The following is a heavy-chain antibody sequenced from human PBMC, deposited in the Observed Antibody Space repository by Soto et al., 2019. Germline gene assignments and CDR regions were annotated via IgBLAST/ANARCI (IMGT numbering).Heavy chain of an antibody. CDR2: INTAGSST. CDR3: ARSPGGYYID. J-gene: IGHJ3*01. D-gene: IGHD3-9*01. V-gene: IGHV3-74*01. CDR1: GFSFSSYW. Sequence: EVQLVESGGGLVQPGGSLRPSCADSGFSFSSYWMHWVRQGPGKGLVWVSRINTAGSSTNYEDSVKGRFTISRDNAKNTVYRQMNSLRAEDTAVYYCARSPGGYYIDWGQGTMVTVSS.